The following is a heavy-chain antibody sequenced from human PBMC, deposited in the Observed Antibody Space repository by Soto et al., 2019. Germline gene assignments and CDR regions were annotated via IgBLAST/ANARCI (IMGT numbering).Heavy chain of an antibody. D-gene: IGHD1-26*01. V-gene: IGHV1-18*01. Sequence: ASVKVSCKASGYTFTSYGISWVRQAPGQGLEWMGWISAYNGNTNYAQKLQGRVTMTTDTSTSTAYMELRSLRSDDTAVYYCARVRSRDSYNNYFDYWGHGTLVTVSS. CDR1: GYTFTSYG. CDR3: ARVRSRDSYNNYFDY. CDR2: ISAYNGNT. J-gene: IGHJ4*01.